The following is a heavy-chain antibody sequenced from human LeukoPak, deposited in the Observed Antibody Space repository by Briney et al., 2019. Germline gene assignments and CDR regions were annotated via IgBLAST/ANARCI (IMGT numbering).Heavy chain of an antibody. D-gene: IGHD2-15*01. CDR2: INHSGST. Sequence: SETLSLTCAVYDGSFSGYYWSWIRQPPGKGLEWIGEINHSGSTNYNPSLKSRVTISVDTSKNQFSLKLSSVTAADTAVYYCARGKGVVVRWFDPWGQGTLVTVSS. V-gene: IGHV4-34*01. J-gene: IGHJ5*02. CDR3: ARGKGVVVRWFDP. CDR1: DGSFSGYY.